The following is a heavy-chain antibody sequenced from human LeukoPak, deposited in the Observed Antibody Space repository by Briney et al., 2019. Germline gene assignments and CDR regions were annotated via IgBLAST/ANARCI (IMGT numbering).Heavy chain of an antibody. CDR2: IGTAGDT. CDR1: GFTFSSYD. D-gene: IGHD1-26*01. J-gene: IGHJ2*01. Sequence: GGSLRLSCAASGFTFSSYDMHWVRQVTGKGLEWVSGIGTAGDTYYLGSVKGRFTISRENAQNSLYLQMNSLRAGDTAVYYCARARSPTLGYFDLWGRGTLVTVSS. CDR3: ARARSPTLGYFDL. V-gene: IGHV3-13*01.